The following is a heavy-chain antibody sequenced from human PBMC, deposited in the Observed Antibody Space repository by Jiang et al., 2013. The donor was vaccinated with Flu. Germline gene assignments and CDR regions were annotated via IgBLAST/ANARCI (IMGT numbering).Heavy chain of an antibody. CDR1: GGSISSSNW. CDR2: IYHSGST. V-gene: IGHV4-4*02. D-gene: IGHD4-17*01. J-gene: IGHJ6*02. CDR3: ARWETTVTSYYYYGMDV. Sequence: GSGLVKPSGTLSLTCAVSGGSISSSNWWSWVRQPPGKGLEWIGEIYHSGSTNYNPSLKSRVTISVDKSKNQFSLKLSSVTAADTAVYYCARWETTVTSYYYYGMDVWGQGTTVTVSS.